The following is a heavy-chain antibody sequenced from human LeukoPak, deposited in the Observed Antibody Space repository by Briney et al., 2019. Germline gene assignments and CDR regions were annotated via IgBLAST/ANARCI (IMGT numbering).Heavy chain of an antibody. Sequence: PSETLSLTCAVSGGSLSSDNWWSWVRQPPGKGLEWIGEIYHTGSTNYNPSLKSRVTISVDKSKNQFSLNLSSVTAADTAVYYCARGGGYISYFDFWGQGTLVTVSS. CDR3: ARGGGYISYFDF. V-gene: IGHV4-4*02. CDR2: IYHTGST. J-gene: IGHJ4*02. CDR1: GGSLSSDNW. D-gene: IGHD2-15*01.